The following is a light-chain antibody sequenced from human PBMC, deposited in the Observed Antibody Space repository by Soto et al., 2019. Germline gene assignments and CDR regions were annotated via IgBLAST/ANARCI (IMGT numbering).Light chain of an antibody. J-gene: IGLJ1*01. CDR1: SSDVGGYNY. CDR2: DVS. V-gene: IGLV2-11*01. Sequence: QSVLTQPRSVSGSPGQSVTISCTGTSSDVGGYNYVSWYQQHPGKAPKLMIYDVSKRPSGVPDRFSGSKSGNTASLTISGLQAEDEAAYYCCSHAGSYNYVLGNGTKVTVL. CDR3: CSHAGSYNYV.